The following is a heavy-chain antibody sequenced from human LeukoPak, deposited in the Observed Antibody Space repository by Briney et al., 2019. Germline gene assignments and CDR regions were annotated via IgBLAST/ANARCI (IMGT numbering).Heavy chain of an antibody. Sequence: ASVKVSCKASGYTFTSYGISWVRQAPGQGLEWMGWINTNTGNPTYAQGFTGRFVFSLDTSVSTAYLQISSLKAEDTAAYYCARALTDYSQLPSDAFDIWGQGTMVTVSS. CDR1: GYTFTSYG. CDR3: ARALTDYSQLPSDAFDI. D-gene: IGHD1-1*01. V-gene: IGHV7-4-1*02. J-gene: IGHJ3*02. CDR2: INTNTGNP.